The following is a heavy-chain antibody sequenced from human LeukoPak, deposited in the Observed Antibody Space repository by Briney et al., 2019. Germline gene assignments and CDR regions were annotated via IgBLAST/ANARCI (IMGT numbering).Heavy chain of an antibody. CDR1: GYSFTSYW. V-gene: IGHV5-10-1*01. D-gene: IGHD3-10*01. CDR2: IDPSDSYT. J-gene: IGHJ4*02. CDR3: ARHGRWFGELYPFDY. Sequence: GESLKISCKGSGYSFTSYWISWVRRMPGKGLEWMGRIDPSDSYTNYSPSFQGHVTISADKSISTAYLQWSSLKASDTAMYYCARHGRWFGELYPFDYWGQGTLVTVSS.